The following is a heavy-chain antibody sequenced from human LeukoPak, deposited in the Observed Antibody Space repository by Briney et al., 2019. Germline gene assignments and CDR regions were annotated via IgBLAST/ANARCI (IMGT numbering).Heavy chain of an antibody. D-gene: IGHD6-19*01. CDR3: ARRVQDASSSGWSNSAYYFDY. CDR1: GGSFRGYY. J-gene: IGHJ4*02. CDR2: INHSGST. V-gene: IGHV4-34*01. Sequence: ASETLSLTCAVYGGSFRGYYWSWIRQPPGKGLEWMGEINHSGSTNYYPSLKSRVTISVDTSKNQFSLKLSSVTAADTAVYYCARRVQDASSSGWSNSAYYFDYWGQGTLVTGSS.